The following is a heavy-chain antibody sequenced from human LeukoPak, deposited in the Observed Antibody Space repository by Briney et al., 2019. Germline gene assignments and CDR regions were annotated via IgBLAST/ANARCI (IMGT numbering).Heavy chain of an antibody. CDR3: ARDHQDAWFDP. CDR1: GGSFSGYY. D-gene: IGHD2-15*01. CDR2: INHSGST. J-gene: IGHJ5*02. V-gene: IGHV4-34*01. Sequence: SETLSLTCAVYGGSFSGYYWSWIRQPPGKGLEWIGEINHSGSTNYNLSLKSRVTISVDTSKNQFSLKLSSVTAADTAVYYCARDHQDAWFDPWGQGTLVTVSS.